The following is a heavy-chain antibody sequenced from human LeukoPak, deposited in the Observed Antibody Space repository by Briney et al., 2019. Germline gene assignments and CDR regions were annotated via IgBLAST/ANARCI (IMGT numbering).Heavy chain of an antibody. CDR1: GFTFSDYY. J-gene: IGHJ3*01. D-gene: IGHD1-1*01. CDR2: IKSKTDGGTT. V-gene: IGHV3-15*01. Sequence: KPGGSLRLSCAASGFTFSDYYMSWVRQAPGKGLEWVGRIKSKTDGGTTDYAAPVEGRFTISRDDSKNTLYLQMSSLKTEDTAVYYCSTAINWNLPSDAFDVWGQGTMVTVSS. CDR3: STAINWNLPSDAFDV.